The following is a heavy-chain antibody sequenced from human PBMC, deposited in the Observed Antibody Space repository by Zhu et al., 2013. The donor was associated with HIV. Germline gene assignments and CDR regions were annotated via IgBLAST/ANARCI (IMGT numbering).Heavy chain of an antibody. Sequence: QVQLVQSGAEVKKPGASVKVSCKASGYTFTSYGISWVRQAPGQGLEWMGWISTAKGNTNHAQNLQGRVTMTTDTSTTTAYMELRSLRPDDTAIYYCARTPEWLFFDFWGQGTLVTVSS. D-gene: IGHD3-3*01. J-gene: IGHJ4*02. CDR1: GYTFTSYG. V-gene: IGHV1-18*01. CDR2: ISTAKGNT. CDR3: ARTPEWLFFDF.